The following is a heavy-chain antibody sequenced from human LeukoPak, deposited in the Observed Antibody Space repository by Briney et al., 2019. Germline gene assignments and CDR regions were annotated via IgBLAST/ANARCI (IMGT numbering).Heavy chain of an antibody. J-gene: IGHJ6*02. CDR1: GYTFTSYG. D-gene: IGHD2-2*01. CDR3: ARTIGYCSSTSCLYYYGMDV. Sequence: ASVKVSCKASGYTFTSYGIRWVRQAPGQGLEWMGWSNAYDGNTNYAQKLQGRVTMTTDTSTSTVYMELRSLRADDTAVYYCARTIGYCSSTSCLYYYGMDVWGQGTTVTVSS. V-gene: IGHV1-18*01. CDR2: SNAYDGNT.